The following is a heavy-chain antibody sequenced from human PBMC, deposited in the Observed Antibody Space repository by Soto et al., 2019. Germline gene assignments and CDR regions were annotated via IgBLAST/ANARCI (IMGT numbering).Heavy chain of an antibody. CDR3: ARSQCGSSSLDIYYYYYYGMDV. CDR1: GGTFSSYA. Sequence: QVQLVQSGAEVKKPGSSVKVSCKAPGGTFSSYAISWVRQAPGQGLEWMGGIIPICGTAKYAQKFQGRVTITADETTSTGYMELSSLRSEDTAVYYCARSQCGSSSLDIYYYYYYGMDVWSQGTTVTVSS. D-gene: IGHD2-2*01. J-gene: IGHJ6*02. V-gene: IGHV1-69*01. CDR2: IIPICGTA.